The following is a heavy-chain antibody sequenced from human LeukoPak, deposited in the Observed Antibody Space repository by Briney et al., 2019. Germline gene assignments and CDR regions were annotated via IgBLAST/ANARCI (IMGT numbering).Heavy chain of an antibody. CDR2: INHSGSI. V-gene: IGHV4-34*01. D-gene: IGHD2-2*01. CDR1: GGSFSGYY. Sequence: SETLSLTFAVYGGSFSGYYWSWVPPPPGKGVEWGGEINHSGSIKHNPSLKSRVTISVDTSKNQFSLKLSSVTAADTAVYYCARGRTGYHLLPTKKNSDYYYMDVWGKGTTVTVSS. J-gene: IGHJ6*03. CDR3: ARGRTGYHLLPTKKNSDYYYMDV.